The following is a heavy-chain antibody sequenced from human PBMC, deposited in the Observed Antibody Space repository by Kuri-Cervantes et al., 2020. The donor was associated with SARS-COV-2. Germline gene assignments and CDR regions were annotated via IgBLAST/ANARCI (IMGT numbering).Heavy chain of an antibody. CDR2: IYTSGST. CDR3: ARDYYDFWSGSVYYYYYMDV. D-gene: IGHD3-3*01. J-gene: IGHJ6*03. Sequence: GSLRLSCTVSGGSISSYYCSWIRQPAGKGLEWIGRIYTSGSTNYNPSLKGRVTMSVDTSKTQFSLKLSAVTAADTAVYYCARDYYDFWSGSVYYYYYMDVWGKGTTVTVSS. V-gene: IGHV4-4*07. CDR1: GGSISSYY.